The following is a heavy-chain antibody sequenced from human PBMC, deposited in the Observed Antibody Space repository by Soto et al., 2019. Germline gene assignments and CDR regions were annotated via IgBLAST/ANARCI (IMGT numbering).Heavy chain of an antibody. CDR3: ARGRSPLGSIAVAGTRGNPFDY. CDR2: INHSGST. CDR1: GGSFSGYY. Sequence: SETLSLTCAVYGGSFSGYYGSWIRQPPGKGLEWIGEINHSGSTNYNPSLKSRVTISVDTSKNQFSLKLSSVTAADTAVYYCARGRSPLGSIAVAGTRGNPFDYWGQGTLVTVSS. D-gene: IGHD6-19*01. J-gene: IGHJ4*02. V-gene: IGHV4-34*01.